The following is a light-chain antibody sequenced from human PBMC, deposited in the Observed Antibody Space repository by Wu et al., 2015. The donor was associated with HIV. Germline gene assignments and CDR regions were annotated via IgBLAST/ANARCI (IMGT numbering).Light chain of an antibody. V-gene: IGKV1-6*01. CDR3: LQDYNYPWT. Sequence: IQMTQSPSSLSASVGDSVTITCRASQGIGNDIAWYQQKAGQAPKLLIYAASNLQSGVPSRFSGSGFGTDFTLTISSLQPEDFATYYCLQDYNYPWTFGQGTRVE. J-gene: IGKJ1*01. CDR1: QGIGND. CDR2: AAS.